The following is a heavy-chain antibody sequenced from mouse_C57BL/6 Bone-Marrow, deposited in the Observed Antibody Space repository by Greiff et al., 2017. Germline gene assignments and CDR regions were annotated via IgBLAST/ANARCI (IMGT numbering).Heavy chain of an antibody. D-gene: IGHD1-1*01. CDR2: IDPEDGET. V-gene: IGHV14-2*01. CDR1: GFNIKDYY. Sequence: EVQLQQSGAELVKPGASVKLSCTASGFNIKDYYIHWVKQRTEQGLEWIGRIDPEDGETKYAPKFQDKATITADTTSNTAYLQLSSLTSEDTAVYYCTSSLIYYCTNYWGQGTTLTVSS. CDR3: TSSLIYYCTNY. J-gene: IGHJ2*01.